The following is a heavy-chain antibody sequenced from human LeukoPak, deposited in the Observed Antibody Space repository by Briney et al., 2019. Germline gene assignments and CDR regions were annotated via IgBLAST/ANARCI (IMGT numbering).Heavy chain of an antibody. J-gene: IGHJ3*02. Sequence: PSETLSLTCTVSGGSLSSYYWSWIRQPPGKGLEWIGYIYYSGSTNYNPSLTSRVTISLDTSKNQFSLKLSSVTAADTAVYYCAGGYSYGLPSEAFDIWGQGTMVTISS. D-gene: IGHD5-18*01. V-gene: IGHV4-59*01. CDR1: GGSLSSYY. CDR3: AGGYSYGLPSEAFDI. CDR2: IYYSGST.